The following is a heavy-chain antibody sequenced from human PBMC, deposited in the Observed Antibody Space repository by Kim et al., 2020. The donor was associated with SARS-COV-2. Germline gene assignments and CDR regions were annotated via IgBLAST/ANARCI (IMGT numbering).Heavy chain of an antibody. J-gene: IGHJ4*02. Sequence: TTDYAAPVTVRFTISRDDSKNPLYLQMNSLETEDTAVYYCTTFGFGSYYSWGQGTLVTVSS. D-gene: IGHD1-26*01. V-gene: IGHV3-15*01. CDR3: TTFGFGSYYS. CDR2: TT.